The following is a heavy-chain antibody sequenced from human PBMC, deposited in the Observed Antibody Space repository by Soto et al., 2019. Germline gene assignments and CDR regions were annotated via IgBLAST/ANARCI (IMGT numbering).Heavy chain of an antibody. V-gene: IGHV1-8*01. D-gene: IGHD1-26*01. CDR1: GYTFTSFD. Sequence: ASVKVSCKASGYTFTSFDINWVRQATGQGLEWMGWMNPNSGNTGYAQKFQGRVSMTRNTSINTAYMELSSLGSEDTAVYFCTVPSVGTRISNWFDPWGQGSLVTVS. CDR3: TVPSVGTRISNWFDP. J-gene: IGHJ5*02. CDR2: MNPNSGNT.